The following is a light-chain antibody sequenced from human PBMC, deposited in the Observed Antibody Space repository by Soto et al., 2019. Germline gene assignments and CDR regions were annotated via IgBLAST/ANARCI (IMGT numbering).Light chain of an antibody. CDR1: QSVSSSY. CDR3: KQYGSSPLT. V-gene: IGKV3-20*01. CDR2: GAY. J-gene: IGKJ4*01. Sequence: EIVMTQSPVTLSVSPGERATLSCRASQSVSSSYLAWYQQKPGQAPRLLIYGAYSRATGIQDRFSGSGSGTDFTLTIRRLEPEDFAVYYCKQYGSSPLTFGGGTKVDIK.